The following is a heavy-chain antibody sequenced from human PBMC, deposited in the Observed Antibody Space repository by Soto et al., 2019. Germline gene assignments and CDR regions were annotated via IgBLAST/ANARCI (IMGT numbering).Heavy chain of an antibody. D-gene: IGHD3-16*01. CDR1: GYTFTGYY. V-gene: IGHV1-2*04. CDR2: INPNSGGT. J-gene: IGHJ3*02. Sequence: ASVKVSCKASGYTFTGYYMHWVRQAPGQGLEWMGWINPNSGGTNYAQKFQGWVTMTRDNAKNSLYLQMNSLRPEDTALYYCVRDLSPGGKPLFYDVFDIWGQGAMVNVSS. CDR3: VRDLSPGGKPLFYDVFDI.